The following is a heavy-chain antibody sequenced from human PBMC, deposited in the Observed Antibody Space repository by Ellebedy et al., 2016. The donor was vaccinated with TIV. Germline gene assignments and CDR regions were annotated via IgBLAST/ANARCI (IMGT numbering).Heavy chain of an antibody. V-gene: IGHV4-61*01. Sequence: SETLSLXCTVSGGSVSSGSYYWSWIRQPPGKGLEWIGYIYYSGSTNYNPSLKSRVTISVDTSKNQFSLKLSSVTAADTAVYYCARVPPLTTVGYYYYGMDVWGQGTTVTVSS. CDR2: IYYSGST. CDR3: ARVPPLTTVGYYYYGMDV. J-gene: IGHJ6*02. CDR1: GGSVSSGSYY. D-gene: IGHD4-23*01.